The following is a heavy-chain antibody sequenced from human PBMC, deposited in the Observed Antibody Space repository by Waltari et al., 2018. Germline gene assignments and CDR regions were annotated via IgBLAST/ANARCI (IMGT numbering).Heavy chain of an antibody. CDR1: AFIDSY. Sequence: QVQLVQSGAEVKKPGASVKVSCKASAFIDSYIHWVRQAPGQGLEWMGWVNPNSGGANYVQKFRGRITMTRDTSINTVYMELSSLTSDDTAVYYCASAIKLDGHWGRGTLVTVSP. CDR3: ASAIKLDGH. CDR2: VNPNSGGA. J-gene: IGHJ4*02. V-gene: IGHV1-2*02. D-gene: IGHD2-2*02.